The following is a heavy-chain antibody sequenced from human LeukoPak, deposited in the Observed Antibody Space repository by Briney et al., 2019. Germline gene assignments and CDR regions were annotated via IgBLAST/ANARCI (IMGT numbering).Heavy chain of an antibody. D-gene: IGHD3-3*01. Sequence: PSETLSLTCTVSGGSISSHYWSWIRQPPGKGLEWIGYNYYSGSTNYNPSLKSRVTISVDTSKNQFSLKLSSVTAADTAVYYCARSGGNYVFWSGYDYWGQGTLVTVSS. CDR3: ARSGGNYVFWSGYDY. CDR2: NYYSGST. J-gene: IGHJ4*02. V-gene: IGHV4-59*11. CDR1: GGSISSHY.